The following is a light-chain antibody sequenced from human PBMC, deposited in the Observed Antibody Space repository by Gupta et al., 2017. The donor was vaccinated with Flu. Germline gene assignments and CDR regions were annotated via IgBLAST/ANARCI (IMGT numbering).Light chain of an antibody. CDR1: SSDVGSYNL. V-gene: IGLV2-23*02. CDR3: CSYAGSNTWV. Sequence: QSALTQPASVSGSPGQSITISCTGTSSDVGSYNLFSWYQQHPDNAPKLMIYEVSKRPSGVSNRFSGSKSGNTASLTISGLQAEDEADYYCCSYAGSNTWVFGGGTKLTVL. CDR2: EVS. J-gene: IGLJ3*02.